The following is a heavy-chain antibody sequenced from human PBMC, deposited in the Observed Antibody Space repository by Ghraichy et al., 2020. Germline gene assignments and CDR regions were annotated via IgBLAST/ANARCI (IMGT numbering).Heavy chain of an antibody. V-gene: IGHV3-49*03. CDR3: TRDRPIDY. CDR1: GFPFADYA. J-gene: IGHJ4*02. CDR2: IRSKASGETT. Sequence: QTLSLTCTASGFPFADYAMSWFRQAPERGLEWVGFIRSKASGETTQYAASVRGRFTISRDDSISIAYPQMDSLRTEDTAVYYCTRDRPIDYWGQGTLVTVSS.